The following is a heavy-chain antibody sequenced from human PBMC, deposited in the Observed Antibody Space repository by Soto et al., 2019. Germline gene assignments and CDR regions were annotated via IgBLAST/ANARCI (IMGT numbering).Heavy chain of an antibody. CDR2: ISYDGNNR. Sequence: PGGSLRLSCAASGFTFTSYALHWVRQAPGKGLEWVAIISYDGNNRYYADSVKGRFTISRDNAKNSLYLQMNSLRAEDTAVYYCARARSYPHYYGMDVWGQGTTVTVSS. V-gene: IGHV3-30-3*01. CDR3: ARARSYPHYYGMDV. J-gene: IGHJ6*02. CDR1: GFTFTSYA.